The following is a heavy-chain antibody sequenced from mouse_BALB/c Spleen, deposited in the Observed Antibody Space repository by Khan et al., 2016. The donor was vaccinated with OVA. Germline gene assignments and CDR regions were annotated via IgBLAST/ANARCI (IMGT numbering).Heavy chain of an antibody. Sequence: QVQLKQSGPGLVAPSQSLSITCAISGFSLTSYGIHWVRQPPGKGLEWLVVIWSDGSTTYNSALKSRLSISKDNSKSQIFLKMNSLQTDDTAMYYCARQIYPGYFDVWGAGTTVTVSS. CDR1: GFSLTSYG. V-gene: IGHV2-6-1*01. CDR3: ARQIYPGYFDV. CDR2: IWSDGST. J-gene: IGHJ1*01. D-gene: IGHD2-1*01.